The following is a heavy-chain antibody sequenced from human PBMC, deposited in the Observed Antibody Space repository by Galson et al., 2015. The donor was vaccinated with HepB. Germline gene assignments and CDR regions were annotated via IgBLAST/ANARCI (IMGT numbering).Heavy chain of an antibody. Sequence: SLRLSGAASGFTFSSYAMSWVRQAPGKGLEWVSAISGSGGSTYYADSVKGRFTISRDNSKNTLYLQMNSLRAEDTAVYYCAKAHKSSSWYYYYYGMDVWGQGTTVTVSS. D-gene: IGHD6-13*01. CDR2: ISGSGGST. V-gene: IGHV3-23*01. J-gene: IGHJ6*02. CDR3: AKAHKSSSWYYYYYGMDV. CDR1: GFTFSSYA.